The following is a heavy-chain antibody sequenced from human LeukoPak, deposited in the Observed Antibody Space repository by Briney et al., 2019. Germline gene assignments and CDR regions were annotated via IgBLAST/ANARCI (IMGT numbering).Heavy chain of an antibody. CDR1: GFTFSSYA. J-gene: IGHJ4*02. CDR2: ISGSGGST. CDR3: ARANSGTYSFDY. D-gene: IGHD1-26*01. V-gene: IGHV3-23*01. Sequence: GGSLRLSCAASGFTFSSYAMSWVRQAPGKGLEWVSAISGSGGSTYYADSVKGRFTISRDNAKNSLFLQMNSPTGEDTAVYYCARANSGTYSFDYWGQGTLVTVSS.